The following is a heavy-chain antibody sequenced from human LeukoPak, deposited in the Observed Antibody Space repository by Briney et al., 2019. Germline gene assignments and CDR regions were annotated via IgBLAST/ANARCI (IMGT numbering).Heavy chain of an antibody. Sequence: SETLSLTCAVYGGSFSGYYWSWIRQPPGKGLEWIGEINHSGSTNYNPSLKSRVTISVDTSKNQFSLKLSSVTAADTAVYYCARDRRRLRELTYYFDYWGQGTLVTVSS. CDR1: GGSFSGYY. D-gene: IGHD4-17*01. V-gene: IGHV4-34*01. CDR2: INHSGST. J-gene: IGHJ4*02. CDR3: ARDRRRLRELTYYFDY.